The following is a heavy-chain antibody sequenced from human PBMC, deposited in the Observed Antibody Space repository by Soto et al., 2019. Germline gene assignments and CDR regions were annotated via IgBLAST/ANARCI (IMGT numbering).Heavy chain of an antibody. CDR3: ARSIAVAGTETNYYYYYGMDV. CDR2: IYIGGST. D-gene: IGHD6-19*01. CDR1: GFTVSSNY. Sequence: GGSLRLSCAASGFTVSSNYISWVRQAPGKGLEWVSVIYIGGSTYYADSVKGRFTISRDNSKNTLYLQMNSLRAEDTAVYYCARSIAVAGTETNYYYYYGMDVWGQGTTVTVSS. J-gene: IGHJ6*02. V-gene: IGHV3-53*01.